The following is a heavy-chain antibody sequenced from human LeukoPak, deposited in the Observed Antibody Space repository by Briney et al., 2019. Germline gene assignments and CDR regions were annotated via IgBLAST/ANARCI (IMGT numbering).Heavy chain of an antibody. CDR2: ISAYNGNT. J-gene: IGHJ5*02. Sequence: ASVKVSCKASGYTFTSYGISWVRQAPGQGLEWMGWISAYNGNTNYAQKLQGRVTMTTDTPTSTAYMELRSLTSDDTAVYYCARVKGGTEEAWFDPWGQGTLVTVSS. V-gene: IGHV1-18*01. D-gene: IGHD1-1*01. CDR3: ARVKGGTEEAWFDP. CDR1: GYTFTSYG.